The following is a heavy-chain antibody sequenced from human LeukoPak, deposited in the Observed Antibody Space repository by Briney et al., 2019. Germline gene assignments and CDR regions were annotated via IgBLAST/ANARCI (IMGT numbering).Heavy chain of an antibody. Sequence: SETLSLTCTVSGGSISSSSYYWGWIRQPPGKGLEWIGSIYYSGSTYYNPSLKSRVTISVDTSKNQFSLKLSSVTAADTAVYYCASERITIFGVLVDPWGQGTLVTVSS. J-gene: IGHJ5*02. CDR1: GGSISSSSYY. CDR3: ASERITIFGVLVDP. V-gene: IGHV4-39*07. D-gene: IGHD3-3*01. CDR2: IYYSGST.